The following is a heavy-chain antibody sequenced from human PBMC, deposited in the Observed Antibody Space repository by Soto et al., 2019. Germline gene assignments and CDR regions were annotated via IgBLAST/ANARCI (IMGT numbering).Heavy chain of an antibody. CDR1: GFTFSGSA. Sequence: EVQLVESGGGLVQPGGSLKLSCAASGFTFSGSAMHWVRQASGKGLEWFGRIRSKANSYATAYAASVKGRFTISRDDSKNTAYLQMNSLKTEDTAVYYCTRQYSSGWGAYWGQGTLVTVSS. CDR2: IRSKANSYAT. D-gene: IGHD6-19*01. V-gene: IGHV3-73*02. J-gene: IGHJ4*02. CDR3: TRQYSSGWGAY.